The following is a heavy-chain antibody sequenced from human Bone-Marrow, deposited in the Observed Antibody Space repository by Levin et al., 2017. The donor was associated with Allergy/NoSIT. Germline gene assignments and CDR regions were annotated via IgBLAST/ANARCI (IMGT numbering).Heavy chain of an antibody. J-gene: IGHJ5*02. CDR3: SRSNDYGDYREWFDP. D-gene: IGHD4-17*01. CDR2: IYYSGST. V-gene: IGHV4-31*03. CDR1: GGSVSSGGYY. Sequence: SQTLSLTCTVSGGSVSSGGYYWSWIRQHPGKGLEWIGYIYYSGSTYYNPSLKSRVTISVDTSKNQFSLKLTSVTAADTAVYYCSRSNDYGDYREWFDPWGQGTLVTVSS.